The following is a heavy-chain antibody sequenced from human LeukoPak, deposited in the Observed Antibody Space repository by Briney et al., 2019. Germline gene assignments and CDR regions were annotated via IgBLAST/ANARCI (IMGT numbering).Heavy chain of an antibody. D-gene: IGHD4-17*01. V-gene: IGHV4-30-2*01. Sequence: PSQTLSLTCAVSGGSISSGGYSWSWIRQPPGKGLEWIGYIYHSGSTYYNPSLKSRVTISVDRSKNQFSLKLSSVTAADTAVYYCARDREDDYGDYVRPDYFDYWGQGTLVTVSS. J-gene: IGHJ4*02. CDR3: ARDREDDYGDYVRPDYFDY. CDR2: IYHSGST. CDR1: GGSISSGGYS.